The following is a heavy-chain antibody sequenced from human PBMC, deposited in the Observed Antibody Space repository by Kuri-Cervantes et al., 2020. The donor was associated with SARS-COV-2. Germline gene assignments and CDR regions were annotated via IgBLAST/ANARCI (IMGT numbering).Heavy chain of an antibody. Sequence: GGSLRLSCAASGFTFSSYWMHWVRQAPGKGLVWVSYIHNSLDVIYYADSVRGRFTITRDNARNSLYLQMNSLRVDDTAVYYCTRDQRSGNMDVWGQGTTVTVSS. CDR2: IHNSLDVI. CDR1: GFTFSSYW. V-gene: IGHV3-48*04. D-gene: IGHD6-25*01. J-gene: IGHJ6*02. CDR3: TRDQRSGNMDV.